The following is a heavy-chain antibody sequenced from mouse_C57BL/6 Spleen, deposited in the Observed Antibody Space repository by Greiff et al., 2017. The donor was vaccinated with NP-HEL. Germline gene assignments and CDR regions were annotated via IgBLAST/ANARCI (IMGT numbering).Heavy chain of an antibody. Sequence: QVQLQQSGPGLVQPSQSLSITCTVSGFSFTSYGVHWVRQSPGKGLEWLGVIWSGGSTDYNAAFISRLSISKDNSKSQVFFKMISLQADDTAIYYCATYSNLYAMDYWGQGTSVTVSS. CDR1: GFSFTSYG. D-gene: IGHD2-5*01. J-gene: IGHJ4*01. CDR3: ATYSNLYAMDY. V-gene: IGHV2-2*01. CDR2: IWSGGST.